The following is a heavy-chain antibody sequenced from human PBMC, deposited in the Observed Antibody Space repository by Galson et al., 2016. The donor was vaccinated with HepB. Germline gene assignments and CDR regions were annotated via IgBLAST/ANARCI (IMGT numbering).Heavy chain of an antibody. CDR2: IDWDNAK. D-gene: IGHD6-13*01. V-gene: IGHV2-70*01. CDR1: GFALSTSGVS. CDR3: ARMTSGYSSSSWYDDYYYYGMDV. Sequence: PALVKPTQTLTLTCTFSGFALSTSGVSVAWIRQPPGRALEWLALIDWDNAKYYSTSLEPRLTISRDTFKKQVVLIMTNMDPVDTATYYCARMTSGYSSSSWYDDYYYYGMDVWGQGTTVTVSS. J-gene: IGHJ6*02.